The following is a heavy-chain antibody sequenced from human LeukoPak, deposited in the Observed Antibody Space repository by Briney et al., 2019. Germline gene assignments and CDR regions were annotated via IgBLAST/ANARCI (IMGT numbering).Heavy chain of an antibody. CDR2: IRYDGSNK. Sequence: GGPLRLSCAASGFTFSSYGMHWVRQAPGKGLEWVAFIRYDGSNKYYADSVKGRFTISRDNSKNTLYLQMNSLRSDDTAVYYCARDVRFRSITIFGVASNPLDYWGQGTLVTVSS. V-gene: IGHV3-30*02. CDR1: GFTFSSYG. J-gene: IGHJ4*02. CDR3: ARDVRFRSITIFGVASNPLDY. D-gene: IGHD3-3*01.